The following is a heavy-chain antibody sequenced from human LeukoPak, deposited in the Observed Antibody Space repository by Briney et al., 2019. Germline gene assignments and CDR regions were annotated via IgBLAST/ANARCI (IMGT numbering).Heavy chain of an antibody. V-gene: IGHV3-23*01. J-gene: IGHJ4*02. CDR2: ISGSGGST. CDR1: GFTFSSYA. Sequence: GGSLRLSCAASGFTFSSYAMRWVRQPPGKGLEWVSSISGSGGSTYYADSVKGRFTISRDNSKNTLYLQMNSLRAEDTAVYYCAKDWDYYGSGSYSDYWGQGTLVTVSS. D-gene: IGHD3-10*01. CDR3: AKDWDYYGSGSYSDY.